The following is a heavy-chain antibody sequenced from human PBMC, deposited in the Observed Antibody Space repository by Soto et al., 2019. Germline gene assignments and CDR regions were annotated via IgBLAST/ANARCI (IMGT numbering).Heavy chain of an antibody. CDR2: IYYSGST. J-gene: IGHJ4*02. CDR3: AREGGYYDSSGYYTHFDY. D-gene: IGHD3-22*01. CDR1: GGSISRYY. Sequence: PSVTLSLTCTVSGGSISRYYWSWIRQPPGKGLEWIGYIYYSGSTNYNPSLKSRVTISVDTSKNQFSLKLSSVTAADTAVYYCAREGGYYDSSGYYTHFDYWGQGTLVTVSS. V-gene: IGHV4-59*01.